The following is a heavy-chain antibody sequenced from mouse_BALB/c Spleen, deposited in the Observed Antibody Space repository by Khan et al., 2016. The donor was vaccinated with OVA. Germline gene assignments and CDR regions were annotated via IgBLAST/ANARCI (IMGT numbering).Heavy chain of an antibody. V-gene: IGHV1S134*01. CDR3: TTAYYRYYFDY. CDR1: GSTFTSYG. Sequence: EVQLQESGAELGRPGSSVKLFCKTSGSTFTSYGIKWVKQRPGQGLEWIGYIYPGNGYTEYNERFQGKAILTSDTSSSTAYMQLRSLTSEDSAMYFGTTAYYRYYFDYWGQGTILTVSS. D-gene: IGHD2-14*01. CDR2: IYPGNGYT. J-gene: IGHJ2*01.